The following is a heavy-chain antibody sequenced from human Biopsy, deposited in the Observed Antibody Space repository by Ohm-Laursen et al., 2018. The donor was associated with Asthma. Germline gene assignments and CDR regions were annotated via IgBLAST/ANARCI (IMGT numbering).Heavy chain of an antibody. CDR1: GYTFTSYY. CDR3: ALSQFDY. CDR2: INPPTGDT. V-gene: IGHV1-46*01. J-gene: IGHJ4*02. Sequence: SSVKVSCKASGYTFTSYYIHWVRQAPGQGLEWEGIINPPTGDTSYAQKFLGRVTVTRDTSTSTVYMELSSLRSEDTAVYYCALSQFDYWGQGTLLTVSS.